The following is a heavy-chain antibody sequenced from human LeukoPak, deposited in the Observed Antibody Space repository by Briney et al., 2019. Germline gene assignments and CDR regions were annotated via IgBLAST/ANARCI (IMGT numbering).Heavy chain of an antibody. D-gene: IGHD3-16*02. CDR3: ARHIDNWFDP. CDR2: IYYSGSA. V-gene: IGHV4-39*01. CDR1: GGSISSSSYY. J-gene: IGHJ5*02. Sequence: PSETLSLTCTVSGGSISSSSYYWGWIRQPPGKGLEWIGSIYYSGSAYYNPSLKSRVTISVDTSKNQFSLKLSSVTAADTAVYYCARHIDNWFDPWGQGTLVTVSS.